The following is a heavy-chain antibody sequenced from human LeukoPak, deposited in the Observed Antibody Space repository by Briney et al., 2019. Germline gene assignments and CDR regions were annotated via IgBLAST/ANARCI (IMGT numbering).Heavy chain of an antibody. CDR1: GGSISSYY. CDR3: AREGYSGYDLGY. V-gene: IGHV4-59*12. J-gene: IGHJ4*02. CDR2: IYYSGST. Sequence: SETLSLTCTVSGGSISSYYWSWTRQPPGKGLEWIGYIYYSGSTNYNPSLKSRVTISVDTSKNQFSLKLSSVTAADTAVYYCAREGYSGYDLGYWGQGTLVTVSS. D-gene: IGHD5-12*01.